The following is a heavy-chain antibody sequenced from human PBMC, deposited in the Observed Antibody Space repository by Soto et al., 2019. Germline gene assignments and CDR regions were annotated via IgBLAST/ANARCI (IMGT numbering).Heavy chain of an antibody. Sequence: PGGSLRLSCAASGFTFSNAWMSWVRQAPGKGLEWVGRIKSKTDGGTTDYAAPVKGRFTISRDDSKNTLYLQMNSLKTEDTAVYYCAREDVSGWYKGYYFDYWGQGTLVTVSS. V-gene: IGHV3-15*01. D-gene: IGHD6-19*01. CDR1: GFTFSNAW. J-gene: IGHJ4*02. CDR2: IKSKTDGGTT. CDR3: AREDVSGWYKGYYFDY.